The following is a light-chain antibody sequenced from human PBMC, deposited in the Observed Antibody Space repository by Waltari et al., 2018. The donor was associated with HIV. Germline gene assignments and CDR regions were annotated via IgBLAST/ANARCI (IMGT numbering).Light chain of an antibody. Sequence: QSALTQPASVSGSPGQSITISFPGTSSNVGSDDRVSWYQQHPGEAPKLIIYEVTKRPSGVSNRFSGSKSGNTASLTISGLQAEDEADYYCCSCPRSGIRYVFGTGTKVTVL. CDR2: EVT. CDR3: CSCPRSGIRYV. J-gene: IGLJ1*01. V-gene: IGLV2-23*02. CDR1: SSNVGSDDR.